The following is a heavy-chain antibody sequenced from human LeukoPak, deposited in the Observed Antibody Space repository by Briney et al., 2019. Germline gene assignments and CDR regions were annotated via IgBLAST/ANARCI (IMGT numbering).Heavy chain of an antibody. Sequence: SVKVSCKASGGTFSSYAISWVRQAPGQGLEWMGRIIPILGIANYAQKFQGRVTITADKSTSTAYMELSSLRSEDTVVYYCARDIQRRITMIVVGGGWFDPWGQGTLVTASS. V-gene: IGHV1-69*04. D-gene: IGHD3-22*01. CDR1: GGTFSSYA. CDR2: IIPILGIA. CDR3: ARDIQRRITMIVVGGGWFDP. J-gene: IGHJ5*02.